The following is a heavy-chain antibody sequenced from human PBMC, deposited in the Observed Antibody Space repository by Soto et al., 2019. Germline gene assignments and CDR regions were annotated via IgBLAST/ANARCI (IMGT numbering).Heavy chain of an antibody. CDR2: ISAYNGNT. J-gene: IGHJ5*02. D-gene: IGHD2-2*01. V-gene: IGHV1-18*01. CDR1: GYTFTSYG. CDR3: ARGGSRYCSSTSCHLNNWFDP. Sequence: GASVKVSCKASGYTFTSYGISWVRQAPGQGLEWMGWISAYNGNTNYAQKLQGRVTMTTDTSTSTAYMELRSLRSDDTAVYYCARGGSRYCSSTSCHLNNWFDPWGQGTLVTVS.